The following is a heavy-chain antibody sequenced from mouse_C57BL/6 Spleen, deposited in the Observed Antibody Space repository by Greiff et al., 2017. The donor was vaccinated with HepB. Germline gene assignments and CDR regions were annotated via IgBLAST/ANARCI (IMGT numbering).Heavy chain of an antibody. V-gene: IGHV1-69*01. Sequence: QVQLQQPGAELVMPGASVKLSCKASGYTFTSYWMHWVKQRPGQGLEWIGEIDPSDSYTNYNQKFKGKSTLTVDKSSSTAYMQLSSLTSEDSAVYYCARRDGSSSYWYFDVWGTGITVTVSS. CDR3: ARRDGSSSYWYFDV. CDR1: GYTFTSYW. CDR2: IDPSDSYT. D-gene: IGHD1-1*01. J-gene: IGHJ1*03.